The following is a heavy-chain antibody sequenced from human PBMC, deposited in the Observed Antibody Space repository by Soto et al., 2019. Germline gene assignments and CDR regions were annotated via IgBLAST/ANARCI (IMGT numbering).Heavy chain of an antibody. CDR1: GFTFSSYS. CDR3: ARHPERIAQIGWFDP. Sequence: GGSLRLSCAASGFTFSSYSMNWVRQAPGKGLEWVSYISSSSTIYYADSVKGRFTISRDNAKNSLYLQMNSLRAEDTAVYYCARHPERIAQIGWFDPWGQVTLVTVSS. CDR2: ISSSSTI. J-gene: IGHJ5*02. V-gene: IGHV3-48*01. D-gene: IGHD6-13*01.